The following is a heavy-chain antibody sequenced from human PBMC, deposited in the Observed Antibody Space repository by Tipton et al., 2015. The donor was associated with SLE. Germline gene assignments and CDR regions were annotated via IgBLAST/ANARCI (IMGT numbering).Heavy chain of an antibody. Sequence: LRLSCTVSGVSTSSTNYYWGWIRQPPGKGLEWIGSFYYGKSTFYNPSLKSRVTISVDTSTNRLSLQLSSVTAADTALYYCARLISAYDCNFDYWGQGTLVTVSS. CDR2: FYYGKST. CDR3: ARLISAYDCNFDY. J-gene: IGHJ4*02. D-gene: IGHD5-12*01. CDR1: GVSTSSTNYY. V-gene: IGHV4-39*07.